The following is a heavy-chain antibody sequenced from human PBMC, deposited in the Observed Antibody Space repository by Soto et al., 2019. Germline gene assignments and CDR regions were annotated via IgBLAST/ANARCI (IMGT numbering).Heavy chain of an antibody. D-gene: IGHD3-3*01. V-gene: IGHV1-18*01. Sequence: ASVKVSCKASGYTFTSYGISWVRQAPGQGLEWMGWISAYNGNTNYAQKLQGRVTMTTDTSTSTAYMELSRLRSDDTAVYYCARDLETITIFGVVTHDAFDIWGQGTMVTVSS. CDR3: ARDLETITIFGVVTHDAFDI. CDR2: ISAYNGNT. J-gene: IGHJ3*02. CDR1: GYTFTSYG.